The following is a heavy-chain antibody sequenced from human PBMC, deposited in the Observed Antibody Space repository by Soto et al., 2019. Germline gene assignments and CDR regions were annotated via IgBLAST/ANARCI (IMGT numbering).Heavy chain of an antibody. CDR3: ARIEAAAGILDY. CDR1: GYTFTSYG. Sequence: ASVKVSCKASGYTFTSYGISWVRQAPGQGLEWMGWISAYNGNTNYAQKLQGRVTMTTDTPTSTAYMELRSLRSDDTAVYYCARIEAAAGILDYWGQGTLVTVSS. V-gene: IGHV1-18*01. J-gene: IGHJ4*02. CDR2: ISAYNGNT. D-gene: IGHD6-13*01.